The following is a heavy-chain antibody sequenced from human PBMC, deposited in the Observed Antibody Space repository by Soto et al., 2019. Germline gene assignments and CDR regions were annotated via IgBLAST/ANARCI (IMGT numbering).Heavy chain of an antibody. CDR2: ISYDGSNK. V-gene: IGHV3-30*03. D-gene: IGHD3-22*01. CDR1: GFTFSSYG. J-gene: IGHJ4*02. Sequence: GGSLRLSCAASGFTFSSYGMHWVRQAPGRGLEWVAVISYDGSNKYYADSVKGRFTISRDNSKNTLYLQMNSLRAEDTAVYYCATYYYDSSGYSTEGYFDYWGQGTLVTVSS. CDR3: ATYYYDSSGYSTEGYFDY.